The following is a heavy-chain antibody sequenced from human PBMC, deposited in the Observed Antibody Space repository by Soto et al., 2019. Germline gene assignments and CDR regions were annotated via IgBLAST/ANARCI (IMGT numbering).Heavy chain of an antibody. CDR3: AGIYSGSPGATLRY. CDR1: GGSISSGGYY. CDR2: IYYSAST. D-gene: IGHD1-26*01. Sequence: QVPLQESGPGLVKPSQTLSLTCTVSGGSISSGGYYWSWIRQHPGKGLEWIGCIYYSASTYYNPSLERRLTIPVDPSKNQFSLKLSSVTAADTAEYYRAGIYSGSPGATLRYWGQGTLVTVSS. J-gene: IGHJ4*02. V-gene: IGHV4-31*03.